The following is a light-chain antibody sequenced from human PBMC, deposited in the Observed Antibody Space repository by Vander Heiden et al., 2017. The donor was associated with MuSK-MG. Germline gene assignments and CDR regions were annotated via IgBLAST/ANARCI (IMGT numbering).Light chain of an antibody. Sequence: DIQMTQSPSSLSASVRDRVTITCRASRGIVNDLGLYQQKPGKAPKRRISAASSLQRGVPSRFSGSGSGTEFTLTISSLQPEDFATYYCLQHNRYWTFGQGTKVEIK. J-gene: IGKJ1*01. V-gene: IGKV1-17*01. CDR2: AAS. CDR3: LQHNRYWT. CDR1: RGIVND.